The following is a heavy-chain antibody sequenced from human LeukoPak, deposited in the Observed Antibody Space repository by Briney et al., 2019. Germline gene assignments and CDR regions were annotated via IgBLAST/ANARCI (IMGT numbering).Heavy chain of an antibody. CDR2: ISAYNGNT. CDR1: GYTFTSYG. V-gene: IGHV1-18*01. CDR3: ARPILYYYDSSGHYDY. D-gene: IGHD3-22*01. Sequence: ASVKVSCKASGYTFTSYGISWVRQAPGQGLEWMGWISAYNGNTNYAQKLQGRVTMTTDTSTSTAYMELRSLRSDDTAVYYCARPILYYYDSSGHYDYWGQGTLVTVSS. J-gene: IGHJ4*02.